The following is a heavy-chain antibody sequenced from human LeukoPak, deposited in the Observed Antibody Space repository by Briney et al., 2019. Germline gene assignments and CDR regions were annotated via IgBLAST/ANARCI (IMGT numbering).Heavy chain of an antibody. D-gene: IGHD4/OR15-4a*01. CDR1: GFTFSSFA. V-gene: IGHV3-74*01. CDR3: AGVRAGANRAFDV. Sequence: GGSLRLSCAASGFTFSSFAMSWVRQAPGEGLVWVSRIDPDDSGSSYADSVKGRFTISRDNAKNTLWLQMNSLRADDTAVYYCAGVRAGANRAFDVWGQGTVVAVSS. J-gene: IGHJ3*01. CDR2: IDPDDSGS.